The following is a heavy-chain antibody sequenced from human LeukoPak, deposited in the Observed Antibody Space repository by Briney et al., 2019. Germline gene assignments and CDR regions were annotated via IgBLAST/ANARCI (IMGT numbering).Heavy chain of an antibody. Sequence: SETLSLTCTVSGGSFSSYYWSWIRQPPGKGLEWIGNIFYSGSTNYTPSLKSRVTISVDTSKNQFSLKLSSVTAADTAVYYCARRMVRASKGSWFDPWGQGTLVTVSS. CDR1: GGSFSSYY. CDR3: ARRMVRASKGSWFDP. V-gene: IGHV4-59*12. D-gene: IGHD3-10*01. J-gene: IGHJ5*02. CDR2: IFYSGST.